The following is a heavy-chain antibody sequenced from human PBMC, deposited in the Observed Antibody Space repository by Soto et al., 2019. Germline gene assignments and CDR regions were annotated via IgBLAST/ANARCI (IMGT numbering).Heavy chain of an antibody. J-gene: IGHJ4*02. CDR2: INAGNGNT. V-gene: IGHV1-3*01. CDR1: GYTFTSYA. Sequence: ASVKVSCKASGYTFTSYAMHWVRQAPGQRLEWMGWINAGNGNTKYSQKFQGRVTITRDTSASTVYMDLRSLKSEDTAVYYCARGSSDWFPYFDFWGQGTLVTVSS. CDR3: ARGSSDWFPYFDF. D-gene: IGHD3-9*01.